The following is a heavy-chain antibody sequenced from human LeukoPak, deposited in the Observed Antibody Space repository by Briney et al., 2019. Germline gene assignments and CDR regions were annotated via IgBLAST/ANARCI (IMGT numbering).Heavy chain of an antibody. D-gene: IGHD6-13*01. CDR3: ARRLTSSSWYGIHY. CDR2: ISSSGSTI. Sequence: GGSLRLSCAASGFTFTDYYMSWIRQAPGKGLEWLSYISSSGSTIFYADSVKGRFTISRDNAKNSLYLQMDSPIAEDTAVYYCARRLTSSSWYGIHYWGQGTLVTVSP. CDR1: GFTFTDYY. J-gene: IGHJ4*02. V-gene: IGHV3-11*01.